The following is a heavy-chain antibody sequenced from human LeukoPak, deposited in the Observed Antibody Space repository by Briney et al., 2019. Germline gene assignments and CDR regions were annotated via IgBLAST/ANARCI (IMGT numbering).Heavy chain of an antibody. D-gene: IGHD6-19*01. CDR2: ISYDGSNK. CDR3: ARDSGWYTGFDY. V-gene: IGHV3-30*03. Sequence: GGSLRLSCAASGFTFTTYWMTWVRQAPGKGLEWVAVISYDGSNKYYADSVKGRFTISRDNAKNSLYLQMNSLRAEDTAVYNCARDSGWYTGFDYWGQGTLVTVSS. CDR1: GFTFTTYW. J-gene: IGHJ4*02.